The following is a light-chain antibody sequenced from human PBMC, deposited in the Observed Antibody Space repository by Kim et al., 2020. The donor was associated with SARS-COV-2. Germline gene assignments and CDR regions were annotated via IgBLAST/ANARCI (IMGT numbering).Light chain of an antibody. V-gene: IGLV1-47*02. CDR3: AAWDDSVSGYV. CDR2: SDK. J-gene: IGLJ1*01. CDR1: SSNIGRNY. Sequence: ELTQPPSASGTPGQRVTISCSRISSNIGRNYVYWFQQFPGTAPKLLIHSDKHRPSGVSDRFSGSKSGTSGSLAISGLRPEDEADYYCAAWDDSVSGYVFGTGTKVTVL.